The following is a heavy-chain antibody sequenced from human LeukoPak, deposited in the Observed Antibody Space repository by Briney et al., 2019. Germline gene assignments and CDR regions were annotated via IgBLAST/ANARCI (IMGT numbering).Heavy chain of an antibody. CDR3: AKTDYYGSGPDY. CDR2: ISGSGGST. CDR1: GFTFSSYA. J-gene: IGHJ4*02. V-gene: IGHV3-23*01. D-gene: IGHD3-10*01. Sequence: PGGSLRLSCAASGFTFSSYAMNWVRQAPGKGLEWVSAISGSGGSTYYADSVKGRFTISRDNSKNTPYLQMNSLRAEDTAVYYCAKTDYYGSGPDYWGQGTLVTVSS.